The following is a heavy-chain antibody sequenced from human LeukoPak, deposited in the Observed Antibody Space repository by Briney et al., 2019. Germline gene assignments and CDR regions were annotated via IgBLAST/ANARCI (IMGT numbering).Heavy chain of an antibody. J-gene: IGHJ4*02. CDR2: INPNSGGT. V-gene: IGHV1-2*02. D-gene: IGHD6-13*01. Sequence: PVASVKVSCKASGYTFTGYYMHWVRQAPGQGLEWMGWINPNSGGTNYAQEFQGRVTMTRDTSISTAYMELSRLKSDDTAVYYCARAGYSSSWYYFDYWGQGTLVTVSS. CDR1: GYTFTGYY. CDR3: ARAGYSSSWYYFDY.